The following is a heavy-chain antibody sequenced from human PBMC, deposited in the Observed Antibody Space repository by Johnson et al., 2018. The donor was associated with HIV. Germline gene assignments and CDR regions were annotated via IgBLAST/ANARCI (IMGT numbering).Heavy chain of an antibody. V-gene: IGHV3-66*03. D-gene: IGHD6-13*01. Sequence: VQLVESGGGLIQPGGSLRLSCAASGFTVSSNYMSWVRQAPGKGLEWVSVIYSGGSTYYADSVQGRFTISRDNSKNPLYLQMNSLRAEDTAGYYCARAGRNSSSWYGGAFDIWGQGTMVTVSS. CDR1: GFTVSSNY. J-gene: IGHJ3*02. CDR2: IYSGGST. CDR3: ARAGRNSSSWYGGAFDI.